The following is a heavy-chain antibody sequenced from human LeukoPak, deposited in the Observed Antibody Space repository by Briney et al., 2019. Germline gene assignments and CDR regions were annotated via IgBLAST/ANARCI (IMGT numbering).Heavy chain of an antibody. CDR1: GYTFTSYD. CDR2: MNPNSGNT. J-gene: IGHJ4*02. V-gene: IGHV1-8*01. CDR3: ARAGGYCGRISCPYYFDY. D-gene: IGHD2-15*01. Sequence: ASVQVSCKASGYTFTSYDINWVRQATGQGLEWMGWMNPNSGNTGYAQKFQGRVTMTRNTSISTAYMELSSLRSEDTAVYYCARAGGYCGRISCPYYFDYWGQGSLVVVSS.